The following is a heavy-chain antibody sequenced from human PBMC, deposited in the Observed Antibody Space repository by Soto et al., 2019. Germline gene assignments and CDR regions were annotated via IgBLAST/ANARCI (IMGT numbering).Heavy chain of an antibody. J-gene: IGHJ4*02. CDR1: GFAFSSYA. Sequence: GGSLRLSCTASGFAFSSYAMSWVRQAPGKGLEWVSAISGSGGSTYYADSVKGRFTISRDNSKNTLYLQMNSLRAEDTAVYYCAKDSSGAGFFDYWGQGTLVTVSS. CDR2: ISGSGGST. V-gene: IGHV3-23*01. CDR3: AKDSSGAGFFDY. D-gene: IGHD6-19*01.